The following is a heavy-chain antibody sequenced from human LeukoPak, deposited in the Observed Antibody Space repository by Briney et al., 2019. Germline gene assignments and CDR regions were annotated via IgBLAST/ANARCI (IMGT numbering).Heavy chain of an antibody. CDR2: ITSSSSYI. D-gene: IGHD6-13*01. J-gene: IGHJ4*02. Sequence: GGSLRLSCAASGFTFINYSMNWVRQTPGKGLEWVSSITSSSSYIYYAGSVKGRFTISRDNAKISLYLQMNSLRAEDTAVYYCARAIAEAGTLYYFDHWGQGTLVTVSS. CDR1: GFTFINYS. V-gene: IGHV3-21*01. CDR3: ARAIAEAGTLYYFDH.